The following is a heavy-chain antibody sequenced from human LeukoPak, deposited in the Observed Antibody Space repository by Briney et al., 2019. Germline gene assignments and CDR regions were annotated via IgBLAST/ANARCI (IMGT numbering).Heavy chain of an antibody. J-gene: IGHJ4*02. Sequence: PSETLSLTCTVSGGSISSSSYYWGWIRQPPGKGLEWIGSIYYSGSTNYNPSLKSRVTISVDTSKNQFSLKLSSVTAADTAVYYCAGSSTSGGYYFDYWGQGTLVTVSS. CDR2: IYYSGST. CDR3: AGSSTSGGYYFDY. D-gene: IGHD2-2*01. V-gene: IGHV4-39*07. CDR1: GGSISSSSYY.